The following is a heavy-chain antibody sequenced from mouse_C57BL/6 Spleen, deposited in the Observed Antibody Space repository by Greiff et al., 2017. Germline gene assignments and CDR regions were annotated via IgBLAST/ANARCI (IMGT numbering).Heavy chain of an antibody. J-gene: IGHJ2*01. D-gene: IGHD4-1*01. Sequence: EVKVEESGGGLVQPGGSMKLSCVASGFTFSNYWMNWVRQSPEKGLEWVAQIRLKSDNYATHYAESVKGRFTISRDDSKSSVYLQMNNLRAEDTGIYYCTKLERGYYFDYWGQGTTLTVSS. CDR1: GFTFSNYW. CDR2: IRLKSDNYAT. V-gene: IGHV6-3*01. CDR3: TKLERGYYFDY.